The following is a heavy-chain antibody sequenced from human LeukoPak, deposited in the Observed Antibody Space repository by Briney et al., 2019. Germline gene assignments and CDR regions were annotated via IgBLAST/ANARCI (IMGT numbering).Heavy chain of an antibody. J-gene: IGHJ3*02. CDR2: ISSSSSYT. V-gene: IGHV3-11*06. D-gene: IGHD2-2*01. CDR1: GFTFSDYY. CDR3: ASFNCSNNSCYVSAFDI. Sequence: GGSLRLSCAASGFTFSDYYMSWIRQAPGKGLEWVSYISSSSSYTNYADSVKGRFTISRDNAKNSLYLQMNSLRAEDTAVYYCASFNCSNNSCYVSAFDIWGQGKMVNVS.